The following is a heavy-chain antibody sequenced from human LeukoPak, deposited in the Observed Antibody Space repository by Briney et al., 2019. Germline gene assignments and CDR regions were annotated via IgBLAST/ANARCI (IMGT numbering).Heavy chain of an antibody. CDR2: IIPIFGTA. D-gene: IGHD1-26*01. CDR1: GGTFSSYA. CDR3: ARNVAGSSDYFDY. J-gene: IGHJ4*02. Sequence: SVKVSCKASGGTFSSYAISWVRQAPGQGREGMGGIIPIFGTANYAQKFQGRVTITADESTSTAYMELSSLRSEDTAVYYCARNVAGSSDYFDYWGQGTLVTVSS. V-gene: IGHV1-69*13.